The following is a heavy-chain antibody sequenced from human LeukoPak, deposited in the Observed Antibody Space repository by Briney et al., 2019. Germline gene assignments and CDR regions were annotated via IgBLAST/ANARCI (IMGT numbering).Heavy chain of an antibody. J-gene: IGHJ4*02. V-gene: IGHV3-7*01. D-gene: IGHD3-10*01. CDR1: GFTFSSSW. CDR2: IKQDGSEK. CDR3: ARSFGFGEFDY. Sequence: GGSLRLSCAASGFTFSSSWMYWVRQAPGKGLEWVANIKQDGSEKYYVDSVKGRFTISRDNAKNSLYLQMNSLRAEDTAVYYCARSFGFGEFDYWGQGTLVTVPS.